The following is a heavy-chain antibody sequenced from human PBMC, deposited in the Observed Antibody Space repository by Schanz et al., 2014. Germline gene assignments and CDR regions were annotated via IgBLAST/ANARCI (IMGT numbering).Heavy chain of an antibody. CDR2: INTDGSEK. J-gene: IGHJ6*02. CDR1: GFTFATYA. Sequence: EVKLLESGGGLVQPGGSLRLSCAASGFTFATYAMSWVRQAPGKGLEWVANINTDGSEKYSLDSVKGRFTISRDNAKNSLYVQMNGLRAEDTAVYYCARGHYGMDVWGQGTTVIVSS. V-gene: IGHV3-7*01. CDR3: ARGHYGMDV.